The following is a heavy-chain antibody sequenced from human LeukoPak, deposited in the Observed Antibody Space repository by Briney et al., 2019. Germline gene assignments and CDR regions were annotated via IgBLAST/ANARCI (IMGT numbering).Heavy chain of an antibody. CDR3: ARDNYEGYAFDI. V-gene: IGHV3-21*01. CDR1: GFTFSSYS. D-gene: IGHD4-11*01. Sequence: GGSLRLSCAASGFTFSSYSMNWVRQAPGKVLEWVSSISSSSSYIYYADSVKGRFTISRDNAKNSLYLQMNSLRAEDTAVYYCARDNYEGYAFDIWGQGTMVTVSS. CDR2: ISSSSSYI. J-gene: IGHJ3*02.